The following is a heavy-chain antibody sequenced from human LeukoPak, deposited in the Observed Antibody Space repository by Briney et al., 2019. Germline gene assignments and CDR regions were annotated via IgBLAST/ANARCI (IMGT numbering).Heavy chain of an antibody. Sequence: KSSETLSLTCTVSGGSISSYYWSWIRQPPGKGLEWIGYIYYSGSTNYNPSLKGRVTISVDTSKNQLSLKLSSVTAADTAVYYCARRFEYYDFWSGYYRWYFDLWGRGTLVTVSS. V-gene: IGHV4-59*01. CDR2: IYYSGST. J-gene: IGHJ2*01. D-gene: IGHD3-3*01. CDR3: ARRFEYYDFWSGYYRWYFDL. CDR1: GGSISSYY.